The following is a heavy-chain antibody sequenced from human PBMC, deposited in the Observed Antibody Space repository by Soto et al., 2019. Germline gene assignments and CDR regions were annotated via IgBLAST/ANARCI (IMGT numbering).Heavy chain of an antibody. J-gene: IGHJ1*01. CDR2: ISPLKGRT. Sequence: QVQLVQSGPDLKRPGASMKVYCKASGYTFTSYGISWVRQAPGHGLEWMAWISPLKGRTQYSQKAQGRVTLSTDRYSNTAYMEMTTLRVDDTAVYYCAMDYGDRPEYFKHWGQGTLVTVS. CDR1: GYTFTSYG. V-gene: IGHV1-18*04. D-gene: IGHD4-17*01. CDR3: AMDYGDRPEYFKH.